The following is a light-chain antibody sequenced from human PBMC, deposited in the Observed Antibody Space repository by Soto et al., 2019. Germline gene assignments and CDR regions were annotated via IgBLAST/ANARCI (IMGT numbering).Light chain of an antibody. CDR3: QQYHIWPPVS. J-gene: IGKJ5*01. Sequence: EVVLTQSPATLSVSPGERATLSCRASQSVATNLAWYQQKPGQAPSLLIYYASTRATGIPARFSGSGSGTDFTLTISSLQSEDFAVYYCQQYHIWPPVSFGQGTRLEIK. CDR2: YAS. V-gene: IGKV3-15*01. CDR1: QSVATN.